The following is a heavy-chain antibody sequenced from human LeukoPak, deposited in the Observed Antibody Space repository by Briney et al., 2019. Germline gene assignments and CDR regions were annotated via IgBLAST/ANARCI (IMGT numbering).Heavy chain of an antibody. CDR1: GLTFSNYW. Sequence: GGSLRLSCAASGLTFSNYWMSWVRQAPGKGLEWVASIRQDGSEIYYVDSVKGRFTISRDNAKNSLFLQMNSLRAEDTAVYYCARDKIVGATYFDYWGQGTLVTVSS. D-gene: IGHD1-26*01. V-gene: IGHV3-7*01. J-gene: IGHJ4*02. CDR2: IRQDGSEI. CDR3: ARDKIVGATYFDY.